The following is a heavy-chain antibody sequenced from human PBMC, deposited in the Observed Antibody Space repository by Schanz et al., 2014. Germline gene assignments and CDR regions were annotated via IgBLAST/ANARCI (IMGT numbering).Heavy chain of an antibody. D-gene: IGHD2-2*01. Sequence: GPEVKEPGASVKVSCEASRYTFNTYGLNWVRQAPGQGLEWMGWISPYNGNTNYAQQFQGRVTFTADKSTSTAYMELSSLRYEDTALYYCARGTMPGTFDIWGQGTMVTVSS. CDR1: RYTFNTYG. CDR2: ISPYNGNT. CDR3: ARGTMPGTFDI. J-gene: IGHJ3*02. V-gene: IGHV1-18*01.